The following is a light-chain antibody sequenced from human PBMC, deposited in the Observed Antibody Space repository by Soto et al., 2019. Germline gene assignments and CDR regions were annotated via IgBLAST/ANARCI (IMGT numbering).Light chain of an antibody. CDR1: RSDVGSYNL. J-gene: IGLJ1*01. CDR2: EVS. V-gene: IGLV2-23*02. Sequence: LNQPASVSGSPGQSITIPCTGTRSDVGSYNLVSWYQQHPGKAPKLMIYEVSKRPSGVSNRFSGSKSGNTASLTISGLQAEDEADYYCCSYAGSSFYVFGMGTKVTVL. CDR3: CSYAGSSFYV.